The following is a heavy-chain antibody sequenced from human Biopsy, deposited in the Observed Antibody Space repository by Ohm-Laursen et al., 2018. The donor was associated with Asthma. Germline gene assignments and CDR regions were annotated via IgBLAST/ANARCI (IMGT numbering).Heavy chain of an antibody. CDR1: GFTFSRYV. Sequence: SLRLSCTASGFTFSRYVMHWVRQAPGKGLEWVAVISNDGKNEYYGDSVKGRFTISRDKSKSTLYLQLSSLRAEDTAVYFCAREPIKATYFYSMDVWGQGTTVTVSS. V-gene: IGHV3-30*04. D-gene: IGHD3-9*01. CDR3: AREPIKATYFYSMDV. J-gene: IGHJ6*02. CDR2: ISNDGKNE.